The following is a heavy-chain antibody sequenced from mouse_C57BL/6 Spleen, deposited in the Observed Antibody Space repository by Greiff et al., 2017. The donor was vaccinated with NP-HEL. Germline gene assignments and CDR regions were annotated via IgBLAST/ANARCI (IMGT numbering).Heavy chain of an antibody. Sequence: EVQGVESGGGLVQPGGSLSLSCAASGFTFTDYYMSWVRQPPGKALEWLGFIRNKANGSTSEYSVTVKGRFTISRDNSQSILYLQMNALRAEDSAAYCCTGGVRRPQAMDYWGQGTSVTVSS. J-gene: IGHJ4*01. D-gene: IGHD2-14*01. V-gene: IGHV7-3*01. CDR3: TGGVRRPQAMDY. CDR1: GFTFTDYY. CDR2: IRNKANGSTS.